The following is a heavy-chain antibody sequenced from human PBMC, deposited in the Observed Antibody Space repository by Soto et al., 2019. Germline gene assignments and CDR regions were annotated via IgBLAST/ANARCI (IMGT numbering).Heavy chain of an antibody. D-gene: IGHD2-15*01. CDR1: GDSISSSSYY. Sequence: QLQLQESGPGLVKPSETLSLTCTVSGDSISSSSYYWGWIRQPPGKGLEWIGSIYYSGSTYYNPSLKSRVTISVDTSKNQFSPKLSSVTAADTAVYYCARPSRTVATASYYYIDVWGKGTTVTVSS. V-gene: IGHV4-39*01. CDR3: ARPSRTVATASYYYIDV. J-gene: IGHJ6*03. CDR2: IYYSGST.